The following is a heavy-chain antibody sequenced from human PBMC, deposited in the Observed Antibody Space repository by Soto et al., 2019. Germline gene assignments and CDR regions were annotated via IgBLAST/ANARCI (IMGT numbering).Heavy chain of an antibody. CDR1: GFNFKKFA. D-gene: IGHD6-19*01. CDR3: AEADGEQWLLPHLDK. V-gene: IGHV3-23*01. CDR2: ISCCGGST. Sequence: LRLSCVASGFNFKKFAMSWVRQAPGEGLEWVSGISCCGGSTSYADSVKGRFSIARDDSTNTLSLQMNNLRVEDTAQYYCAEADGEQWLLPHLDKWGQGTLVTVSS. J-gene: IGHJ4*02.